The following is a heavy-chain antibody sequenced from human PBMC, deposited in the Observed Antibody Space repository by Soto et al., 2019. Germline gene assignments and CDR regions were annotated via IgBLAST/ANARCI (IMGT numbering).Heavy chain of an antibody. V-gene: IGHV4-59*08. CDR1: GGSISSYY. CDR2: IYYSGST. D-gene: IGHD4-17*01. CDR3: ARRYGDYSDY. J-gene: IGHJ4*02. Sequence: SETLSLTCTVSGGSISSYYWSWIRQPPGKGLEWIGYIYYSGSTNYNPSLKRRVTISVDTSKNQFSLKLSSVTAADTAVYYCARRYGDYSDYWGQGTLVTVS.